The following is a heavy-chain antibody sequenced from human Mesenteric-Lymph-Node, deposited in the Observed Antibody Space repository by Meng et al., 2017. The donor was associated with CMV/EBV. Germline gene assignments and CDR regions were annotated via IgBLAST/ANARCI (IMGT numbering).Heavy chain of an antibody. CDR2: INSNSGGT. V-gene: IGHV1-2*02. Sequence: SVYCFTVYYMHWVRQVPRQGLEWLGWINSNSGGTNYAQEFQGRVTMTRDTSISTVYMELSRLRYDDTAVYYCARLSGVGTTTSFDYWGQGSLVTVSS. CDR1: VYCFTVYY. CDR3: ARLSGVGTTTSFDY. J-gene: IGHJ4*02. D-gene: IGHD1-26*01.